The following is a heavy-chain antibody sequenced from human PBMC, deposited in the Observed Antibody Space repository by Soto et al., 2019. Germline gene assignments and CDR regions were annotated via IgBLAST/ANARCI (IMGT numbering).Heavy chain of an antibody. CDR2: IWYDGSNK. J-gene: IGHJ6*02. D-gene: IGHD7-27*01. Sequence: GGSLRLSCAASGFTFSSYGMHWVRQAPGKGLEWVAVIWYDGSNKYYADSVKGRFTISRDNSKNTLYLQMNSLRAEDTAVYYCARDPTNWGYYYYYYYGMDVWGQGTTVTVSS. V-gene: IGHV3-33*01. CDR1: GFTFSSYG. CDR3: ARDPTNWGYYYYYYYGMDV.